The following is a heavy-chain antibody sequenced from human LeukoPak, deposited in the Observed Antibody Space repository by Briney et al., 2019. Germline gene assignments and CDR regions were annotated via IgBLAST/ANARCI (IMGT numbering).Heavy chain of an antibody. D-gene: IGHD6-13*01. Sequence: SETLSLTCTVSGGSISSSSYYWGWIRQPPGKGLEWIGSIYYSGSTNYNPSLKSRVTISVDTSKNRFSLKLSSVTAADTAVYYCARGGSSYRWFDPWGQGTLVTVSS. J-gene: IGHJ5*02. V-gene: IGHV4-39*07. CDR1: GGSISSSSYY. CDR3: ARGGSSYRWFDP. CDR2: IYYSGST.